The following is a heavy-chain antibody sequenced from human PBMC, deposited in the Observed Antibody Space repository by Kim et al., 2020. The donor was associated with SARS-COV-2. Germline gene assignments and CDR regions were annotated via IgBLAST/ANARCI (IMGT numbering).Heavy chain of an antibody. D-gene: IGHD2-15*01. J-gene: IGHJ4*02. Sequence: GGSLRLSCAASGFTFSSYAMHWVRQAPGKGLEWVAVISYDGSNKYYADSVKGRFTISRDNSKNTLYLQMNSLRAEDTAVYYCARGPPRTVVIDYWGQGTLVTVSS. CDR3: ARGPPRTVVIDY. V-gene: IGHV3-30*04. CDR1: GFTFSSYA. CDR2: ISYDGSNK.